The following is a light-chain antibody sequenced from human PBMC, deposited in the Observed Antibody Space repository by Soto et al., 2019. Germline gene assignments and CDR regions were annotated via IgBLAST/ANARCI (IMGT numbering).Light chain of an antibody. CDR3: QQADSFPLS. CDR2: AAS. CDR1: QRIYKW. J-gene: IGKJ4*01. V-gene: IGKV1-12*01. Sequence: DIQMTQSPSSVSASIGDRVTISCRASQRIYKWLVLYQQKPGKAPKLLIYAASSLQSGVPSRFSGSGYGTDFTLTISSLQPEDFATYYCQQADSFPLSFGGGTKVEI.